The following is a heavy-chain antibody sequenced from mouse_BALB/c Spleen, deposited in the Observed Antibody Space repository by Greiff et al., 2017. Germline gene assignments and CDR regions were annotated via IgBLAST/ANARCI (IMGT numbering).Heavy chain of an antibody. CDR3: ARSGRAMDY. J-gene: IGHJ4*01. Sequence: VQLKEYGPELVKPGASVKIPCKASGYTFTDYNMDWVKQSHGKSLEWIGDINPNNGGTIYNQKFKGKATLTVDKSSSTAYMELRSLTSEDTAVYYCARSGRAMDYWGQGTSVTVSS. CDR2: INPNNGGT. V-gene: IGHV1-18*01. CDR1: GYTFTDYN. D-gene: IGHD3-1*01.